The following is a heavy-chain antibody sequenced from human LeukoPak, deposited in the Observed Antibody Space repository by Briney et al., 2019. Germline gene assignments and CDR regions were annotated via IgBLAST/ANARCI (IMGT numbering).Heavy chain of an antibody. CDR2: ISGSGGRT. CDR1: GFTFSSYA. V-gene: IGHV3-23*01. Sequence: PGGPLRLSCAASGFTFSSYAMSWVRQAPGKGLEWVSAISGSGGRTYYADSVKGRFTISRDNSKNTLYLQRNSLRAEDMAVYYCAIYGSQIAIGFDPWGQGTLVTVSS. J-gene: IGHJ5*02. CDR3: AIYGSQIAIGFDP. D-gene: IGHD2-21*01.